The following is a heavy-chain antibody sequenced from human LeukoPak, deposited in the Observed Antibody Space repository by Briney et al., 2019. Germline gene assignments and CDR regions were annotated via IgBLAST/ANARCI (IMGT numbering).Heavy chain of an antibody. CDR3: ASLGYCTPSTCYDFDS. CDR1: GFTFRAFP. J-gene: IGHJ4*02. CDR2: ISYDGTKK. D-gene: IGHD2-8*01. Sequence: PGGSLRLSCAASGFTFRAFPLHWVRKTPGTGLEWVALISYDGTKKYYADSVKGRFTISRDNSKNTLYLQMNSLRPEDTAVYHCASLGYCTPSTCYDFDSWGQGTLVTVSS. V-gene: IGHV3-30*01.